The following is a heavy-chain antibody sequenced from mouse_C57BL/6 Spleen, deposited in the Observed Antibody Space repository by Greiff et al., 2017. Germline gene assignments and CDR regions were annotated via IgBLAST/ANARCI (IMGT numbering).Heavy chain of an antibody. J-gene: IGHJ1*03. CDR1: GYTFTSYG. CDR2: IYPRSGNT. CDR3: ARCDYGSSPYWYFDV. Sequence: QVQLQQSGAELARPGASVKLSCKASGYTFTSYGISWVKQRPGQGLEWIGEIYPRSGNTYYNEKFKGKATLTADKSSSTAYMELRSLTSEDSAVYFCARCDYGSSPYWYFDVWGTGTTVTVSS. D-gene: IGHD1-1*01. V-gene: IGHV1-81*01.